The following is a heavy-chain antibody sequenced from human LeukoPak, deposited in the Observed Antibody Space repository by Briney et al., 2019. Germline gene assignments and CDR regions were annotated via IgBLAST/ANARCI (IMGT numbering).Heavy chain of an antibody. CDR2: INPSGGST. D-gene: IGHD3-22*01. Sequence: ASVKVSCKASGYTFTSYYMHWVRQAPGQGLEWMGIINPSGGSTSYAQKFQGRVTMTRDTSTSTVYMELSSLRSEDTAVYYCAREGYYDSSGYLYYYYYYMDVWGKGTTVTISS. CDR1: GYTFTSYY. V-gene: IGHV1-46*01. CDR3: AREGYYDSSGYLYYYYYYMDV. J-gene: IGHJ6*03.